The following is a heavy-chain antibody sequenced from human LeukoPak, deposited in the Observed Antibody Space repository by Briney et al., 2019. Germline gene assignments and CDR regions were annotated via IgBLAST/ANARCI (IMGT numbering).Heavy chain of an antibody. Sequence: PGGSLRLSCAASGFTFSNYAMSGVRQAPGKGLEGVSSNSGSGRTYQADSVKGQFTISRDNSKNTLYLQMNSLRADDTAVYYCAKDGPDSSGYYMVRFLDYWGQGTLVTVSS. V-gene: IGHV3-23*01. D-gene: IGHD3-22*01. CDR3: AKDGPDSSGYYMVRFLDY. J-gene: IGHJ4*02. CDR1: GFTFSNYA. CDR2: NSGSGRT.